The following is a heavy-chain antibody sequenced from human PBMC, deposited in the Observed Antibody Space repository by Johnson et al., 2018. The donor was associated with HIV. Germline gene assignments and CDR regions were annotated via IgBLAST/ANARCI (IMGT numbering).Heavy chain of an antibody. CDR3: AKSSRVATTFDAFDF. CDR1: GFTFSSFA. J-gene: IGHJ3*01. CDR2: ISSIGGST. D-gene: IGHD2-15*01. Sequence: VQLVESGGGLVQPGGSLRLSCAASGFTFSSFAMSWVRQAPGKGLEWVSGISSIGGSTYYADSVKGRFTISRDNSKNTLYLQMNSLRADDTAVYYCAKSSRVATTFDAFDFWGQGTMVTVSS. V-gene: IGHV3-23*04.